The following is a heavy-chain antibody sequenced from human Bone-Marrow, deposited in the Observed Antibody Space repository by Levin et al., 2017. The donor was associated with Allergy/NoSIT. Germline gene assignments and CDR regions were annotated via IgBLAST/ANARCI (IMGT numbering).Heavy chain of an antibody. V-gene: IGHV3-30-3*01. CDR3: ARDDCTGYYCSGGSCYAYGGLCAFDI. D-gene: IGHD2-15*01. CDR1: GFTFNSYS. J-gene: IGHJ3*02. Sequence: GGSLRLSCAASGFTFNSYSMHWVRQAPGKGLEWVSFISNDGSDKYYADSVKGRFTISRDNSKNTLYLQMNSLRADDTAVYYCARDDCTGYYCSGGSCYAYGGLCAFDIWGQGTTVTVSS. CDR2: ISNDGSDK.